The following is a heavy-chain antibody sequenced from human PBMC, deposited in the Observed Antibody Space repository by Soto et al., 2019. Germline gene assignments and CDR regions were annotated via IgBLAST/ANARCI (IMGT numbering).Heavy chain of an antibody. V-gene: IGHV1-3*01. CDR3: ARVGPLTYYYDSSGYYQH. Sequence: GASGKVSCKASGYTFTSYAMHWVRQAPGQRLEWMGWINAGNGNTKYSQKFQGRVTITRDTSASTAYMELSSLRSEDTAVYYCARVGPLTYYYDSSGYYQHWGQGTLVTVSS. CDR1: GYTFTSYA. J-gene: IGHJ1*01. D-gene: IGHD3-22*01. CDR2: INAGNGNT.